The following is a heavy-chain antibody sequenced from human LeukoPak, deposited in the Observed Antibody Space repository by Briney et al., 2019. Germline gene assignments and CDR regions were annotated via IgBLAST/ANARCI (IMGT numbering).Heavy chain of an antibody. CDR3: ATGVFLYDILTGYQYGMDV. J-gene: IGHJ6*02. CDR2: FDPEDGET. CDR1: GYTLTELS. D-gene: IGHD3-9*01. Sequence: ASVKVSCKVSGYTLTELSMHWVRQAPGKGLEWMGGFDPEDGETIYAQKFQGRVTMTEDTSTDTAYMELSSLRSEDTAVYYCATGVFLYDILTGYQYGMDVWGQGTTVTVSS. V-gene: IGHV1-24*01.